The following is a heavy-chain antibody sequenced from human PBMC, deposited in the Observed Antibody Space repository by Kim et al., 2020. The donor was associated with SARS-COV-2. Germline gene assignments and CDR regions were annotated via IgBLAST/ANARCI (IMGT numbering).Heavy chain of an antibody. Sequence: GGSLRLSCAASGFTFSSYAMSWVRQAPGKGLEWVSAISGSGGSTYYADSVKGRFTISRDNSKNTLYLQMNSLRAEDTAVYYCAKDRWGYSSSWTGCNWFDPWGQGTLVTVSS. CDR3: AKDRWGYSSSWTGCNWFDP. V-gene: IGHV3-23*01. CDR2: ISGSGGST. J-gene: IGHJ5*02. D-gene: IGHD6-13*01. CDR1: GFTFSSYA.